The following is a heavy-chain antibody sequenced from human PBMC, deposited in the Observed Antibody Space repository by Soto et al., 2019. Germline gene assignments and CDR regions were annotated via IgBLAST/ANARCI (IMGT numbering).Heavy chain of an antibody. Sequence: SQKLSLTYSVSAGSFSACYWLWIRLPLGKKQEWIGEINHSGSTNYTPSLKSRVTISVDTSKNQFSLKLSSVTAADTAVYYCARATQYYFDTSGYPTGPHFAFDIWCQGTMVT. CDR1: AGSFSACY. CDR2: INHSGST. V-gene: IGHV4-34*01. D-gene: IGHD3-22*01. CDR3: ARATQYYFDTSGYPTGPHFAFDI. J-gene: IGHJ3*02.